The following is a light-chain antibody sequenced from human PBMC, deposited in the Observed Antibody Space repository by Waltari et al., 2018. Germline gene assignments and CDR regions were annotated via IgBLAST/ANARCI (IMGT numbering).Light chain of an antibody. J-gene: IGLJ1*01. CDR3: CSYAGSFYV. CDR2: DVS. V-gene: IGLV2-11*01. Sequence: QSALTQPRSVSGSPGQSVTISCTGTSSDVGGYKYFSWYQHHPGKAPKLMIYDVSKRPSGVADRFSGSKSGNTASLTISGLQAEDEADYYCCSYAGSFYVFGTGTKVTVL. CDR1: SSDVGGYKY.